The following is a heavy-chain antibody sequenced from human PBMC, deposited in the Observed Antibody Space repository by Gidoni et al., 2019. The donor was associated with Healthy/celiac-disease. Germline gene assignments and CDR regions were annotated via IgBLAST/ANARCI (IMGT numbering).Heavy chain of an antibody. CDR1: GFTFADQA. V-gene: IGHV3-49*03. CDR2: IRGKAYGGTT. Sequence: EVQLVESGGGLVQTGRSLRLSCTTSGFTFADQAISWFRQAPGKGLEWVGFIRGKAYGGTTQYAASVQGRFTISRDDSKSIAYLQMNSLKTEDTAVYYCTRGGPHGYGDYLTLLLFDYWGQGTLVTVSS. CDR3: TRGGPHGYGDYLTLLLFDY. J-gene: IGHJ4*02. D-gene: IGHD4-17*01.